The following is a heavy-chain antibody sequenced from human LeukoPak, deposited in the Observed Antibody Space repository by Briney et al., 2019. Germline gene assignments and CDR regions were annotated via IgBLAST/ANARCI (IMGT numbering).Heavy chain of an antibody. V-gene: IGHV4-34*01. CDR2: INHSGST. Sequence: SETLSLTCAVYGGSFSGYYWSWIRQPPGKGLEWIGEINHSGSTNYNPSLKSRVTISVDTSKNQFSLKLSSVTAADTAVYYCARSFVPYYFDYWGQGTLVTVCS. CDR3: ARSFVPYYFDY. D-gene: IGHD6-6*01. J-gene: IGHJ4*02. CDR1: GGSFSGYY.